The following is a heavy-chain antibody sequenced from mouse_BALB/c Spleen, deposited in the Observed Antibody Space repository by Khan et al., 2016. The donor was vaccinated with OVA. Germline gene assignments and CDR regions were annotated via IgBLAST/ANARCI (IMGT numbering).Heavy chain of an antibody. CDR2: INPTSGFT. CDR3: ARDRIDY. Sequence: VELVESGAELAKPGASVKMSCKASGYTFTTYGMHWVQQRPGQGLEWIGYINPTSGFTDYTQKLKDKATFTADKSCSTAYMQLSSLTSDDSAVYYCARDRIDYWGQGTTLTVSS. J-gene: IGHJ2*01. CDR1: GYTFTTYG. V-gene: IGHV1-4*01.